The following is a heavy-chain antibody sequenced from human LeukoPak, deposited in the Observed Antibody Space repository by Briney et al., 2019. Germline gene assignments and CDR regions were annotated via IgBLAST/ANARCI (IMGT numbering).Heavy chain of an antibody. CDR1: GFTVSSNY. CDR3: GKNRYSGSLSPFDI. D-gene: IGHD1-26*01. Sequence: GGSLRLSCAASGFTVSSNYMSWVRQAPGKGLEWVSAISGGGGNTYYADSVKGRFTISRDNSKNTLYLQMNSLRAEDTAVYYCGKNRYSGSLSPFDIWGQGTMVTVSS. CDR2: ISGGGGNT. J-gene: IGHJ3*02. V-gene: IGHV3-23*01.